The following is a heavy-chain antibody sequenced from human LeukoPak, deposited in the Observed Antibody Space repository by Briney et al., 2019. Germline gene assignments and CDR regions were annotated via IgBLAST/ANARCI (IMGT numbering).Heavy chain of an antibody. CDR1: GLTFSSYG. Sequence: PGRSLRLSCAASGLTFSSYGMHWVRQAPGKGLEGVAGIWYDGSNKYYAGSVKGGFTISRDNDKNTLYLQMNSLRAEDTAVYYCERAQAPMNTFGGAPDYWGQGTLVTVSS. D-gene: IGHD3-16*01. J-gene: IGHJ4*02. CDR3: ERAQAPMNTFGGAPDY. CDR2: IWYDGSNK. V-gene: IGHV3-33*01.